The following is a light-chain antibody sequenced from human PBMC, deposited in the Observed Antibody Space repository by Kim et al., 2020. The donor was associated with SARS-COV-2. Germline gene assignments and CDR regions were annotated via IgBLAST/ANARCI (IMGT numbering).Light chain of an antibody. Sequence: QSALTQPPSASGSPGQSVTISCTGTSSDVGGYSYVSWYQQHPGKAPKFMIYEVSKRPSGVPDRFSGSKSGNMASLTVSGLQAEDEADYYCSSYAGSNNWVFGGGSRLTGL. V-gene: IGLV2-8*01. J-gene: IGLJ3*02. CDR3: SSYAGSNNWV. CDR1: SSDVGGYSY. CDR2: EVS.